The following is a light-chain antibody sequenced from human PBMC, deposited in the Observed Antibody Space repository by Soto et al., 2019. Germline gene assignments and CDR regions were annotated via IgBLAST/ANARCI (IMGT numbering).Light chain of an antibody. CDR2: GAS. J-gene: IGKJ2*01. CDR1: QSVSSSY. V-gene: IGKV3-20*01. Sequence: EIVLTQSPGTLSLSPGERATLSCRASQSVSSSYLAWYQQKPGQAPRLLIYGASSRATGIPDRFSGSGSGTDFTLTISRLEFYFLSFYYCQHLHT. CDR3: QHLHT.